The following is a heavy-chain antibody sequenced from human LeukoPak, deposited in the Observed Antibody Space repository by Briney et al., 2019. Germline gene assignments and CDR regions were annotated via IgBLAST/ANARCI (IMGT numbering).Heavy chain of an antibody. CDR1: GGSISSYY. Sequence: SETLSLTCTASGGSISSYYWSWIRQPPGKGLEWIGYIYYGGSTNYNPSLKSRVTISVDTSKNQFSLKLSSVTAADTAVYYCARGASGWYLFFYYWGQGTLVTVSS. CDR3: ARGASGWYLFFYY. J-gene: IGHJ4*02. CDR2: IYYGGST. D-gene: IGHD6-19*01. V-gene: IGHV4-59*01.